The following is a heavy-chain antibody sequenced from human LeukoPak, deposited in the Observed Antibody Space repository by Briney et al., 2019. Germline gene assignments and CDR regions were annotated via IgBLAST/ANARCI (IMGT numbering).Heavy chain of an antibody. J-gene: IGHJ4*02. CDR3: AKDKIVGDGRWDFDY. Sequence: PGGSLRLSCAVSGLTFSSSWMGWVRQAPGKGLEWVSGVTGAGSTYYADSVKGRFTISRDNSKSTVYLQMNGLRVEDTALYFCAKDKIVGDGRWDFDYWGQGTLVTVSS. V-gene: IGHV3-23*01. CDR1: GLTFSSSW. CDR2: VTGAGST. D-gene: IGHD3-10*01.